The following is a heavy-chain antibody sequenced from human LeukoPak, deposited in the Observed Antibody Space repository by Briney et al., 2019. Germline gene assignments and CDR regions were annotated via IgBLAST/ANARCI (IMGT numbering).Heavy chain of an antibody. J-gene: IGHJ4*02. D-gene: IGHD5-18*01. V-gene: IGHV3-21*01. CDR3: AKDLGVQLWLVIDY. Sequence: PGGSLRLSCAASGFTFSSYSMNWVRQAPGKGLEWVSSISSSSSYIYYADSVKGRFTISRDNAKNSLYLQMNSLRAEDTAVYYFAKDLGVQLWLVIDYWGQGTLVTVPS. CDR1: GFTFSSYS. CDR2: ISSSSSYI.